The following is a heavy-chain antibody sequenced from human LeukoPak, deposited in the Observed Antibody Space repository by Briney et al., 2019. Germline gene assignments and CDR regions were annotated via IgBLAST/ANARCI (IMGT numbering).Heavy chain of an antibody. J-gene: IGHJ4*02. CDR3: ARAAEGGKGFDY. D-gene: IGHD3-16*01. CDR1: GFTFSNAW. Sequence: GGSLRLSCVASGFTFSNAWMNWVRQAPGKGLEWVAVIWYDGSNKYYADSVKGRFTISRDNSKNTLYLQMNSLRAEDTAVYYCARAAEGGKGFDYWGQGTLVTVSS. CDR2: IWYDGSNK. V-gene: IGHV3-33*08.